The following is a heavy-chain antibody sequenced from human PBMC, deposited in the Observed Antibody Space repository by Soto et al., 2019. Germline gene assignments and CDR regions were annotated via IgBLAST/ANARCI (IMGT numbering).Heavy chain of an antibody. CDR3: AKVGGYYDSSGLHHSGPRYYYYGMDV. V-gene: IGHV3-30*18. CDR2: ISYDGSNK. J-gene: IGHJ6*02. D-gene: IGHD3-22*01. CDR1: GFTFSSYG. Sequence: GGSLRLSCAASGFTFSSYGMHWVRQAPGKGLEWVAVISYDGSNKYYADSVKGRFTISRDNSKNTLYLQMNSLRAEDTAVYYCAKVGGYYDSSGLHHSGPRYYYYGMDVWGQGTTVTVSS.